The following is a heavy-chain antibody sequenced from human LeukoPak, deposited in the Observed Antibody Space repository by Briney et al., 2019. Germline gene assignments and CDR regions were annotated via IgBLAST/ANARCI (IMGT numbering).Heavy chain of an antibody. CDR3: ARGIREVAGTGDY. V-gene: IGHV1-8*03. D-gene: IGHD6-19*01. J-gene: IGHJ4*02. CDR2: MNPNSGNT. Sequence: GASVKVSCKASGYTFTSYDINWVRQATGQGLEWMGWMNPNSGNTGYAQKFQGRVTITRNTSISTAYMELSSLRSEDTAVYYCARGIREVAGTGDYWGQGTLVTVSS. CDR1: GYTFTSYD.